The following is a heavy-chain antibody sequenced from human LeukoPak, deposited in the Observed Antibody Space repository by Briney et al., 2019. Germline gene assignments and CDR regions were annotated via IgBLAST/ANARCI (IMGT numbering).Heavy chain of an antibody. D-gene: IGHD4-23*01. CDR1: GFTFSSYG. CDR2: IWYDGINK. J-gene: IGHJ4*02. V-gene: IGHV3-33*01. Sequence: GGSLRLSCAASGFTFSSYGMHWVRQAPGKGLAWVAFIWYDGINKYYGDPVKGRFTISRDDSKNTLYLQMNSLSAEDTAVYYCARDAGERWTIDFDFWGQGTLVTVSS. CDR3: ARDAGERWTIDFDF.